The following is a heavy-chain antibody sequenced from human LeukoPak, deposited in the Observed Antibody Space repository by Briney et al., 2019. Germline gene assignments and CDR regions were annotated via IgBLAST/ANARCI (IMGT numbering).Heavy chain of an antibody. D-gene: IGHD3-10*01. CDR1: GYTFTSYG. J-gene: IGHJ4*02. V-gene: IGHV1-18*01. Sequence: ASVKVSCKASGYTFTSYGISWVRQAPGQGLEWMGWISAYNGNTNYAQKLQGRVTMTTDTSTSTAYMELRSLRSDDTAVYYCARDHFRYGSGSYPYYWGQGTLVTVSS. CDR3: ARDHFRYGSGSYPYY. CDR2: ISAYNGNT.